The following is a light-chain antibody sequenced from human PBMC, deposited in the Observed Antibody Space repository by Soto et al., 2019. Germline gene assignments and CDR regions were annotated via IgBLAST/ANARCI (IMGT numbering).Light chain of an antibody. CDR3: QHYNDWPPTWT. CDR1: QSVSSK. Sequence: EIVMTQSPATLSVSPGERATLSCWASQSVSSKLAWYQLKPGQAPRVLIYSASTRATGIPARFSGSGFGTEFTLTISSLQSEDFAVYYCQHYNDWPPTWTFGQGTRVEVK. J-gene: IGKJ1*01. CDR2: SAS. V-gene: IGKV3-15*01.